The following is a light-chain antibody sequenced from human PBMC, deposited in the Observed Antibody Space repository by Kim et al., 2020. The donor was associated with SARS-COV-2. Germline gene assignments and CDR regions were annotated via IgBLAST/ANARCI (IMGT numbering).Light chain of an antibody. V-gene: IGKV1-17*01. CDR3: LQHRTYPIT. Sequence: ASVGDTVTITCRASQDIGNDLSWYQQNPGGAPKRLIYGASNLQSGVPSRFSGSGSETEFTLTINSLQPEDFATYYCLQHRTYPITFGQGTRLEIK. CDR1: QDIGND. J-gene: IGKJ5*01. CDR2: GAS.